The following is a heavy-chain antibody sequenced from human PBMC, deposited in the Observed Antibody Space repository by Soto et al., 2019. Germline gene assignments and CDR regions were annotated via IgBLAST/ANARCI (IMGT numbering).Heavy chain of an antibody. CDR3: VRIRRGDGYTFGY. CDR2: INTDGSTT. V-gene: IGHV3-74*01. J-gene: IGHJ4*02. CDR1: GFTLSNYW. D-gene: IGHD5-12*01. Sequence: EVQLVESGGVSVQTGGSLRLSCTASGFTLSNYWMHWVRQAPGKGLVWVSRINTDGSTTTYADSVKGRFTISRDNVKNTLYLQMNSLRDEDTAVYYCVRIRRGDGYTFGYWGQGTLVTVSS.